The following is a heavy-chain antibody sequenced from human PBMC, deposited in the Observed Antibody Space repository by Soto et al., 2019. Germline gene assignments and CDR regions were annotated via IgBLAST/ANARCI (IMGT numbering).Heavy chain of an antibody. V-gene: IGHV1-8*01. J-gene: IGHJ4*02. CDR1: GDTFTTYD. D-gene: IGHD3-10*01. CDR3: ARGRASGSSYLLDY. CDR2: INPNSGNI. Sequence: ASVKVSCKASGDTFTTYDINWVRQATGHGLEWMGWINPNSGNIGYAQRFQGRVTMTRDTAIRTAYMEVSSLRSDDTAVYYCARGRASGSSYLLDYWAQGPLVTVSS.